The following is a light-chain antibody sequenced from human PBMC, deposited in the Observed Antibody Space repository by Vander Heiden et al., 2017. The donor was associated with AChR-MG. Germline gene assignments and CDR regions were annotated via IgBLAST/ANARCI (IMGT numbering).Light chain of an antibody. V-gene: IGLV1-47*01. CDR1: SSNIGSNY. J-gene: IGLJ3*02. Sequence: QSVLTQPPSASGTPGQRVTISRSGSSSNIGSNYVYWYQQLPGTAPKLLIYRNNQRPSGVPDRLSGSKSDTSASLAISRLRSEDEADYDCAAWDDSLSVVVFGGGTKLTVL. CDR3: AAWDDSLSVVV. CDR2: RNN.